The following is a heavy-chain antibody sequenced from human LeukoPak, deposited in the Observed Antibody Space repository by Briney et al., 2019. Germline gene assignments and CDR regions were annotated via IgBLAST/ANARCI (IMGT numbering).Heavy chain of an antibody. J-gene: IGHJ6*02. Sequence: PGGSLRLSCAASGFTVSSNYMSWVRQAPGKGLEWVSVIYSGGSTYYADSVKGRFTISRDNSKNTLYLQMNSLRAEDTAVYYCARVYDSSGYSYYYYYYGMDVWGQGTTVTVSS. D-gene: IGHD3-22*01. V-gene: IGHV3-66*01. CDR2: IYSGGST. CDR3: ARVYDSSGYSYYYYYYGMDV. CDR1: GFTVSSNY.